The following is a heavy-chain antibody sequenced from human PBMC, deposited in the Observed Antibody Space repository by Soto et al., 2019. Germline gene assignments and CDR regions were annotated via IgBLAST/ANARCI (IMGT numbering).Heavy chain of an antibody. CDR2: IRSKANSYAT. CDR3: TSPSYSSSWP. V-gene: IGHV3-73*01. Sequence: GGSLRLSCAASGFTFSGSAMRWVRQASGKGLEWVGRIRSKANSYATAYAASVKGRFTISRDDSKNTAYLQMNSLKTEDTAVYYCTSPSYSSSWPWGQGTLVTVSS. D-gene: IGHD6-13*01. J-gene: IGHJ5*02. CDR1: GFTFSGSA.